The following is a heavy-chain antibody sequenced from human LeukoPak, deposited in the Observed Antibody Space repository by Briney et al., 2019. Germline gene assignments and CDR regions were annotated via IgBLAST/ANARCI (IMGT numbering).Heavy chain of an antibody. J-gene: IGHJ4*02. V-gene: IGHV4-59*01. Sequence: SETLSLTCTVSGGSISSYYWSWIRQPPGKGLEWIGYIYYSGSTNYNPSLKSRVTISVDTSKNQFSLKLSSVTAADTAVYYCARDYPGLRYFDWPIPFDYWGQGTLVTVSS. D-gene: IGHD3-9*01. CDR1: GGSISSYY. CDR3: ARDYPGLRYFDWPIPFDY. CDR2: IYYSGST.